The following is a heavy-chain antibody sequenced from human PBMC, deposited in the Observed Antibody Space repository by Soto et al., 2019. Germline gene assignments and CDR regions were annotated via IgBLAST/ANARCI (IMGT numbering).Heavy chain of an antibody. CDR3: ARDYDYIWGSYRPPYYYFGMDV. V-gene: IGHV1-3*01. CDR2: LDAGSGNT. J-gene: IGHJ6*02. Sequence: ASVKVSCKASGYTFTSYAIHWVRQAPGQRLGWMGWLDAGSGNTKSSQNFQDRVTITRDTSASTAYLELSGLRSEDTAIYYCARDYDYIWGSYRPPYYYFGMDVWGQGTTVTVSS. CDR1: GYTFTSYA. D-gene: IGHD3-16*02.